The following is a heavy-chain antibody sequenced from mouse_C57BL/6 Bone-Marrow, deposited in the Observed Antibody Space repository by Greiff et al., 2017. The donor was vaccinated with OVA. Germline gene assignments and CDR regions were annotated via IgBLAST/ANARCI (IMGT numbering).Heavy chain of an antibody. J-gene: IGHJ4*01. Sequence: QVQLKQPGAELVRPGTSVKLSCKASGYTFTSYWMHWVKQRPGQGLEWIGVIDPSDSYTNYNQKFKGKATLTVDTSSSTAYMQLSSLTSEDSAVDYCARTGAMDYWGQGTSVTVSS. CDR1: GYTFTSYW. CDR3: ARTGAMDY. CDR2: IDPSDSYT. V-gene: IGHV1-59*01.